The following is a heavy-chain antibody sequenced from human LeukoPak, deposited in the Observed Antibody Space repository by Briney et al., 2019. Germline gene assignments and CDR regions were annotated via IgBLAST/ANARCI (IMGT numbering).Heavy chain of an antibody. Sequence: PGGSLRLSCAASGFTLSGYWMHWVRQAPGKGLVWVSRINSDASSTSYADSVKGRFTVSRDNAKNTLYLQMNSLRAEDTAVYYCAGGYKSDYWGQGTLVTVSS. CDR3: AGGYKSDY. D-gene: IGHD5-18*01. CDR2: INSDASST. CDR1: GFTLSGYW. V-gene: IGHV3-74*01. J-gene: IGHJ4*02.